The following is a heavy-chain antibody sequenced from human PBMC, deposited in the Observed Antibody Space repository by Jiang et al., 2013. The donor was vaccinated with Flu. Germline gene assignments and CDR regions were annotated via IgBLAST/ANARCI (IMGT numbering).Heavy chain of an antibody. V-gene: IGHV4-30-4*08. CDR2: IYYSGST. CDR3: ARDRSAGPAFRGLVIIDS. CDR1: GGSISSGDYF. Sequence: GSGLVKPSQTLSLTCTVSGGSISSGDYFWSWIRQPPRKGLEWIGYIYYSGSTYYNPSLQSRLTISLDTSKNQFSLKLHSVTAADTAVYYCARDRSAGPAFRGLVIIDSWGQGTLVTVSS. D-gene: IGHD3/OR15-3a*01. J-gene: IGHJ4*02.